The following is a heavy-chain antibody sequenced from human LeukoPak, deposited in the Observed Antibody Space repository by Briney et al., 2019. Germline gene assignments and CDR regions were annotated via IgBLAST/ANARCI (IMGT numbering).Heavy chain of an antibody. CDR2: INHSGST. V-gene: IGHV4-38-2*02. J-gene: IGHJ4*02. CDR1: GYSISSGYY. CDR3: ARVSHAYYFDY. Sequence: SETLSLTCTVSGYSISSGYYWGWIRQPPGKGLEWIGEINHSGSTNYNPSLKSRVTISVDTSKNQFSLKLSSVTAADTAVYYCARVSHAYYFDYWGQGTLVTVSS.